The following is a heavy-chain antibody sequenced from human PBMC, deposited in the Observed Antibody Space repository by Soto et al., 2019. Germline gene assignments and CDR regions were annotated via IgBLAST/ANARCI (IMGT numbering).Heavy chain of an antibody. J-gene: IGHJ3*02. D-gene: IGHD2-15*01. CDR3: VRYCSGGSCPDAFDI. CDR2: IRSKANSDAI. CDR1: GFTFSASA. Sequence: GGSLRLSCAASGFTFSASAMHWVRQASGKGLEWVGRIRSKANSDAIAYAASVKGRFTISRDDSKNTAYLQMNSLKTEDTAVYYCVRYCSGGSCPDAFDIWGQGTMVTVSS. V-gene: IGHV3-73*01.